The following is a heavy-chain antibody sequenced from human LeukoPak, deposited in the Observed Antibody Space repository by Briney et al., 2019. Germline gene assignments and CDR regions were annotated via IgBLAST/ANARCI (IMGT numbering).Heavy chain of an antibody. CDR1: GYSFTSYW. J-gene: IGHJ5*02. V-gene: IGHV5-51*01. D-gene: IGHD3-10*01. CDR2: IYPGDSDT. Sequence: GESLKISCKGSGYSFTSYWIGWVRQMPGKGLEWMGIIYPGDSDTRYSPSFQGQVTISADKSISTAYLQWSSLKASDTVMYYCARLMVRGVITGNWFDPWGQGTLVTVSS. CDR3: ARLMVRGVITGNWFDP.